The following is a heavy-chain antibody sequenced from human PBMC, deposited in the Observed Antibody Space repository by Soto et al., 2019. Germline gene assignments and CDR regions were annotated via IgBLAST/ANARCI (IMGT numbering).Heavy chain of an antibody. V-gene: IGHV5-51*01. D-gene: IGHD6-13*01. CDR2: IYPGDSDT. J-gene: IGHJ4*02. Sequence: PGESLKISCKGSGYSFTSYWIGWVRQMPGKGLEWMGIIYPGDSDTRYSPSFQGQVTISADKSISTAYLQWSSLKASDTAMYYCERISSSWYQVLAHTINYFDYWGQGTLVTVSS. CDR1: GYSFTSYW. CDR3: ERISSSWYQVLAHTINYFDY.